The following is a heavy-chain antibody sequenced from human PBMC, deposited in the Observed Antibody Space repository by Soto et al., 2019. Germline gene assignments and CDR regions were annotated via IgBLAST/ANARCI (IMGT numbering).Heavy chain of an antibody. D-gene: IGHD3-16*02. J-gene: IGHJ5*02. CDR3: ARDPRIVISQPGRPTAFDR. CDR2: ITPKGTQI. CDR1: GSTMSTYT. V-gene: IGHV3-21*01. Sequence: EVQLVESGGGLVKPGGSLRLSCAVSGSTMSTYTFNWVRHAPGKGLEWVASITPKGTQIFYADSVKGRFTISRDNAKNSLFLQMDSLRAEDTAVYFCARDPRIVISQPGRPTAFDRWGQGALVTVSS.